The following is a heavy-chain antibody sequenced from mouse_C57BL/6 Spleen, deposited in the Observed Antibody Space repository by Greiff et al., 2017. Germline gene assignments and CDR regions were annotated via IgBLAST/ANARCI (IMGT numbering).Heavy chain of an antibody. Sequence: QVQLQQSGAELVRPGASVTLSCKASGYTFTDYEMHWVKQTPVHGLEWIGAIDPETGGTAYNQKFKGKAILTADKSSSTAYMELRSLTSEDSAVYYCTRVLLGFDYWGQGTTLTVSS. J-gene: IGHJ2*01. D-gene: IGHD3-3*01. CDR1: GYTFTDYE. CDR2: IDPETGGT. V-gene: IGHV1-15*01. CDR3: TRVLLGFDY.